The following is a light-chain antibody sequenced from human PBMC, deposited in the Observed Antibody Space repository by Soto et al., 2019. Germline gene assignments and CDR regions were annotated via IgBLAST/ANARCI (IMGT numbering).Light chain of an antibody. CDR3: LQYSGCPFT. J-gene: IGKJ3*01. CDR1: QAISSA. V-gene: IGKV1-13*02. CDR2: HAS. Sequence: AIQLTQSPSSLSASVGDRVTLTCRASQAISSALAWYQQKPGKTPKLLILHASTLETWDPSRFSGSGSGTDFTLTITSLQPADFATYYWLQYSGCPFTFCPETKVDIK.